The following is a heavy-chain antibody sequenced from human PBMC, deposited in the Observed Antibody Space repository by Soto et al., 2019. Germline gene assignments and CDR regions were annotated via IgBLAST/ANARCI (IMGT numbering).Heavy chain of an antibody. D-gene: IGHD3-22*01. CDR1: GFTVSSNY. V-gene: IGHV3-53*01. Sequence: PGGSLRLSCAGSGFTVSSNYMSWVRQAPGKGLEWVSVIYSGGSTYNADSVKGRFIISRDNSKNTLYLQMNNLRAEDTAVYYCARGLDSSGYYYFDYWGQGTLVTVSS. CDR2: IYSGGST. CDR3: ARGLDSSGYYYFDY. J-gene: IGHJ4*02.